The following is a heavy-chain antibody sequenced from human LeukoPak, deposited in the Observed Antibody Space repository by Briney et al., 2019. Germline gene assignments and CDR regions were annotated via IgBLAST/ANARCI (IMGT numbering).Heavy chain of an antibody. CDR1: GFTVSSNY. V-gene: IGHV3-53*04. CDR3: ARDSSSSWYRSYYYYGMDV. CDR2: IYSGGSI. D-gene: IGHD6-13*01. Sequence: GGSLRLSCAASGFTVSSNYMSWVRQAPGKGLEWVSVIYSGGSIYYADSVKGRFTISRHNSKNTLYLQMNSLRAEGTAVYYCARDSSSSWYRSYYYYGMDVWGQGTTVTVSS. J-gene: IGHJ6*02.